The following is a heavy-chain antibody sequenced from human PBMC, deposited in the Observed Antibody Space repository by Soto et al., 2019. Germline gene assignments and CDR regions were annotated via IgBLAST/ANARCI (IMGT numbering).Heavy chain of an antibody. J-gene: IGHJ4*01. Sequence: GGSLRLSCVASGFTFSDYYMSWIRQAPGKGLEWVSYISSSSSYTNYADSVKGRFTISRDNAKNSLYLQMNSLRAEDTAVYYCARDGKGLLPSDYWGQGTLVTV. CDR3: ARDGKGLLPSDY. CDR2: ISSSSSYT. CDR1: GFTFSDYY. D-gene: IGHD3-22*01. V-gene: IGHV3-11*05.